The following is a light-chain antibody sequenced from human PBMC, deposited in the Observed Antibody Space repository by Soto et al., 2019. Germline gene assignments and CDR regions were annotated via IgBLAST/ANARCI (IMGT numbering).Light chain of an antibody. CDR1: SSDVGGYNY. V-gene: IGLV2-14*03. J-gene: IGLJ3*02. CDR3: SSYTNRNTVV. Sequence: QSVLTQPASVSGSPGQSITIFCTGTSSDVGGYNYVSWYQQRPGKPPKLMIYDVTIRPSGVSNRFSGSKSVSTASLTITGLQAEDEGDYYCSSYTNRNTVVFGGGTKLTVL. CDR2: DVT.